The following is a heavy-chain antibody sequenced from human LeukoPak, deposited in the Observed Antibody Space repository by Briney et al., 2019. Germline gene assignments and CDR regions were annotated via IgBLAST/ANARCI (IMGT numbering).Heavy chain of an antibody. CDR2: ISSSGTTI. CDR3: ARVGVVVAATGNLWFDP. J-gene: IGHJ5*02. V-gene: IGHV3-48*03. CDR1: GFTFSSYE. Sequence: GGSLRLSCAASGFTFSSYEMNWVRQAPGKGLESVSYISSSGTTIYYADSVKGRFTISRDNAKNSLYLQMNSLRAEDTAVYYCARVGVVVAATGNLWFDPWGQGTLVTVSS. D-gene: IGHD2-15*01.